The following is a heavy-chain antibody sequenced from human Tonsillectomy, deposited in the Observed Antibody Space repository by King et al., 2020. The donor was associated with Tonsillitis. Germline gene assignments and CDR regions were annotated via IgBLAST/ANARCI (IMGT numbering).Heavy chain of an antibody. CDR2: ISSSSSYI. D-gene: IGHD5-18*01. CDR3: ARGGGYIYGYLPFDY. Sequence: VQLVESGGGLVKPGGSLRLSCAASGFTFSSYSMNWVRQAPGKGLEWVSSISSSSSYIYYADSVKGRFTISRDNAKNSLYLQMNSLRAEHTAVYYCARGGGYIYGYLPFDYWGQGTLVTVSS. V-gene: IGHV3-21*01. CDR1: GFTFSSYS. J-gene: IGHJ4*02.